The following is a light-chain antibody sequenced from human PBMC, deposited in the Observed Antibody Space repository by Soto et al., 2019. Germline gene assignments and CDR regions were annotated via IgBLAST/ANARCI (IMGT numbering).Light chain of an antibody. CDR1: QSVNNRY. J-gene: IGKJ1*01. Sequence: EILLTQSPGTLSLSPGEIATLSCRASQSVNNRYLAWYQQKPGQTPRLLIYGASNRAAGIPDRFSGSGSGTDFTLTISSLQPEDFATYYCQQSYMTRTFGQGTKVDIK. CDR3: QQSYMTRT. CDR2: GAS. V-gene: IGKV3-20*01.